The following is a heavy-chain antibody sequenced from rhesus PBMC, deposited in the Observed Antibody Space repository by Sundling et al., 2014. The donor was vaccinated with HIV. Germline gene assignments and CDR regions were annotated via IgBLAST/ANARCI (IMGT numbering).Heavy chain of an antibody. V-gene: IGHV4-160*01. CDR1: GASISSYW. CDR3: ARDRVIIVLFTAIGYDY. CDR2: IYSSSGNT. D-gene: IGHD2-27*01. Sequence: QVQLQESGPGLVKPSETLSVTCTVSGASISSYWWSWIRQSPGKGLECIGSIYSSSGNTYYSPSLKSRVTISTDTSKNQFSLKLSSVTAADTAVYYCARDRVIIVLFTAIGYDYWGQGVLVTVSS. J-gene: IGHJ4*01.